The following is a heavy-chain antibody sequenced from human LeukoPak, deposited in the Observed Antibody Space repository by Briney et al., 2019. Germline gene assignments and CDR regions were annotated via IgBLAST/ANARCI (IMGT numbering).Heavy chain of an antibody. CDR3: ARGEDAVATIFYYYYYGMDV. CDR1: GGSFSGYY. CDR2: INHRGST. D-gene: IGHD5-12*01. J-gene: IGHJ6*04. V-gene: IGHV4-34*01. Sequence: PSETLSLTCAVYGGSFSGYYWSWIRQPPGKGLEWIGEINHRGSTNYNPSLKSRVTISVDTSKNQFSLKLSSVTAADTAVYYCARGEDAVATIFYYYYYGMDVWGKGTTVTVSS.